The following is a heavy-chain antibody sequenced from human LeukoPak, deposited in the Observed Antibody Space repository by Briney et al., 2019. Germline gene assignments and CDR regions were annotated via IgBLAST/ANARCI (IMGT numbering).Heavy chain of an antibody. Sequence: GGSLRLSCAASGFTFSRYDIHWVRQAAGKGLEWVSAIGSTGITYYPDSVKGRFTISRDDAKTSVYLEMNSLRAEDTAAYFCARDLRDASNFYFYGMDVWGQGTTVTVSS. CDR3: ARDLRDASNFYFYGMDV. V-gene: IGHV3-13*01. D-gene: IGHD5-24*01. CDR2: IGSTGIT. J-gene: IGHJ6*02. CDR1: GFTFSRYD.